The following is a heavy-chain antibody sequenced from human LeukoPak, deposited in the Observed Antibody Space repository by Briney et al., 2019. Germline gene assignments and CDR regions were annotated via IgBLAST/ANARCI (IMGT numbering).Heavy chain of an antibody. V-gene: IGHV4-39*01. CDR2: IYYSGST. D-gene: IGHD6-19*01. CDR3: ASLTGYSSGWYIFDY. Sequence: SETLSLTCTVSGGSISSSSYYWGWIRQPPGKGLEWIGSIYYSGSTYYNPSLKSRVTISVDTSKNQFSLKLSSVTAADTAVYYCASLTGYSSGWYIFDYWGQGTLVTVSS. CDR1: GGSISSSSYY. J-gene: IGHJ4*02.